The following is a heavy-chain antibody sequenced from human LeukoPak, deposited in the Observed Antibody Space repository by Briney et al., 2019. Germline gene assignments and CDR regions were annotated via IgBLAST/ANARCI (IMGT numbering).Heavy chain of an antibody. CDR3: AKGCAGGGSCYILDY. D-gene: IGHD2-15*01. CDR1: GFTFNSHG. Sequence: GGSLRLSCAASGFTFNSHGMQWVRQAPGKGLEWVAVISDDGNNEKYADSVKGRFTVSRDNSRNTLYLQMNSLRAEDTAVYYCAKGCAGGGSCYILDYWGQGTLVTVSA. V-gene: IGHV3-30*18. J-gene: IGHJ4*02. CDR2: ISDDGNNE.